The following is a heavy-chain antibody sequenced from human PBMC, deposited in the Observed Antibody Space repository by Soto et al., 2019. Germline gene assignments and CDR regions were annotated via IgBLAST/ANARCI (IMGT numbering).Heavy chain of an antibody. CDR3: AHSLPGYSSGWYGGYYFDY. CDR2: IYWDDDK. D-gene: IGHD6-19*01. V-gene: IGHV2-5*02. Sequence: QITLKESGPTLVKPTQTLTLTCTFSGFSLSTSGVGVGWIRQPPGKALEWLALIYWDDDKRYSPSLKSRLNIPKDTSKNQLVLTMTNMDPVDTATYYCAHSLPGYSSGWYGGYYFDYWGQGTLVTVSS. CDR1: GFSLSTSGVG. J-gene: IGHJ4*02.